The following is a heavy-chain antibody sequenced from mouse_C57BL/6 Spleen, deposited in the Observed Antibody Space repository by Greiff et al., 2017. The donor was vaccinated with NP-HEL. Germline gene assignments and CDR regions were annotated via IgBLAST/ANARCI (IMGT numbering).Heavy chain of an antibody. CDR2: ISSGSSTI. CDR1: GFTFSDYG. J-gene: IGHJ2*01. CDR3: ARRYYDYDAYFDY. D-gene: IGHD2-4*01. V-gene: IGHV5-17*01. Sequence: EVQGVESGGGLVKPGGSLKLSCAASGFTFSDYGMHWVRQAPEKGLEWVAYISSGSSTIYYADTVKGRFTISRDNAKNTLFLQMTSLRSEDTAMYYCARRYYDYDAYFDYWGQGTTLTVSS.